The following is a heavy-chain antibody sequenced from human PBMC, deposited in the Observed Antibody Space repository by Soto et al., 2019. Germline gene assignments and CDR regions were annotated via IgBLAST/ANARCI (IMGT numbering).Heavy chain of an antibody. D-gene: IGHD1-26*01. J-gene: IGHJ4*02. CDR3: AYGGSCDY. V-gene: IGHV3-48*03. Sequence: EVQLVESGGGLVQPGGSLRLSCAASGFSFNTYEMNWVRQAPGKGLEWVSYISTSGSTIDYADSVKGRFTISRDNGKNSLYLQMNSLRAEDTAVYYCAYGGSCDYWGQGTQVTVSS. CDR1: GFSFNTYE. CDR2: ISTSGSTI.